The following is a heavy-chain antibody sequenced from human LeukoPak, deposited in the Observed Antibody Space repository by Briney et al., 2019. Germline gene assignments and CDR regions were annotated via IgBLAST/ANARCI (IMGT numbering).Heavy chain of an antibody. CDR1: GFTVRDNY. V-gene: IGHV3-53*01. CDR2: IYSGGST. J-gene: IGHJ4*02. Sequence: GGSLRLSCAASGFTVRDNYMSWVRQAPGKGLEWVSVIYSGGSTYYADSVKGRFTISRDNSKNTLYLQMNSLRAEDTAVYYCAKGQDDILSYHDYWGQGTLVTVSS. D-gene: IGHD3-9*01. CDR3: AKGQDDILSYHDY.